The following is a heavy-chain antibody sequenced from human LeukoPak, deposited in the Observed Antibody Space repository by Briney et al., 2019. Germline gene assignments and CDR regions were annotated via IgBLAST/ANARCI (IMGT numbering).Heavy chain of an antibody. CDR2: INPNSGGT. D-gene: IGHD6-13*01. J-gene: IGHJ4*02. Sequence: ASVKVSCKASGYTFTGYYMHWGRQAPGHGLELMRWINPNSGGTNYAQKFQARATMTRNTSISTAYMEMSRLRSDDTAVYYCARDLAAGSFSYWRQGTLVTV. V-gene: IGHV1-2*02. CDR3: ARDLAAGSFSY. CDR1: GYTFTGYY.